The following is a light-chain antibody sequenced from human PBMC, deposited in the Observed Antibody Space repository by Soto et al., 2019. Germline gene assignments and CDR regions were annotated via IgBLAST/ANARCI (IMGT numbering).Light chain of an antibody. J-gene: IGLJ1*01. CDR1: SSDIGVYNY. V-gene: IGLV2-14*01. Sequence: QSVLTQPASVSGSPGQSITFSCTGTSSDIGVYNYVSWYQQHPGKAPKLMIYEVNNRPSGVSNRFSGSKSGNTASLTISGLQAEDEADYFCWSYTTSNTYVFGTGTKVTVL. CDR3: WSYTTSNTYV. CDR2: EVN.